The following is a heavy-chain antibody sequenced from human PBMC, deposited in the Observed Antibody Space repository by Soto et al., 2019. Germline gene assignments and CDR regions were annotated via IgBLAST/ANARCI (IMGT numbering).Heavy chain of an antibody. CDR1: GFTVSCNY. Sequence: RLSCADSGFTVSCNYLSWVRQAPGKGLEWVSVIFSADNTHYADSVKGRFTISRDNSKNTVFLQMNSLRAEDTAVYYCAITGACYYSVWGQGSPVTVSS. CDR3: AITGACYYSV. V-gene: IGHV3-53*01. CDR2: IFSADNT. J-gene: IGHJ6*02. D-gene: IGHD3-10*01.